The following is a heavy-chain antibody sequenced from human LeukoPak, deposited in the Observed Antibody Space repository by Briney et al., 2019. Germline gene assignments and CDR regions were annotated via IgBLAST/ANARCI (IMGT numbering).Heavy chain of an antibody. CDR2: ITSSSTYI. D-gene: IGHD2-15*01. CDR3: TTGGLSKDIVVMVAAPLDY. V-gene: IGHV3-21*01. J-gene: IGHJ4*02. Sequence: GGSLRLSCAASGFTFSSYSMNWVRQAPGKGLEWVSSITSSSTYIYYADSVKGRFTISRDNAKNSLYLQMNSLRAEDTAVYYCTTGGLSKDIVVMVAAPLDYWGQGTLVTVSS. CDR1: GFTFSSYS.